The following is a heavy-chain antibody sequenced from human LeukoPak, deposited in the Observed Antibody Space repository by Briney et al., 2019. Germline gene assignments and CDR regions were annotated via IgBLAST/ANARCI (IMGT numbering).Heavy chain of an antibody. D-gene: IGHD6-19*01. CDR2: ISGSGGST. Sequence: GGSLRLSCAASGFTFSSYAMSWVRQAPGKGLEWVSAISGSGGSTYYADSVKGRFTISRDNSKNTLFPQMNSLRAEDTAVYYCAKVPEYSSGLYYFDYWGQGTLVTVSS. J-gene: IGHJ4*02. V-gene: IGHV3-23*01. CDR1: GFTFSSYA. CDR3: AKVPEYSSGLYYFDY.